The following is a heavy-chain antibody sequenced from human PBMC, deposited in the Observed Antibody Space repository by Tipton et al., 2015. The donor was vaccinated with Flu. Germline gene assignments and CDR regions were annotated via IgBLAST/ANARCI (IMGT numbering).Heavy chain of an antibody. CDR2: IDQDGSEK. CDR3: TRSLDY. J-gene: IGHJ4*02. CDR1: GFTFSGDW. V-gene: IGHV3-7*01. Sequence: GYLRLSCAASGFTFSGDWMDWVRQAPGKGLEWVANIDQDGSEKYYVDSVKGRFTISRDNAKNSLYLQMSSLRPDDTAVYYFTRSLDYWGPGTLVTVSS. D-gene: IGHD6-19*01.